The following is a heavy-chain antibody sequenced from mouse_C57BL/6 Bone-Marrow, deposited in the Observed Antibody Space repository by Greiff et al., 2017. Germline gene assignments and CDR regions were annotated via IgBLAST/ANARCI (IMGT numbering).Heavy chain of an antibody. CDR1: GYTFTSYW. J-gene: IGHJ4*01. Sequence: QVQLQQPGAELVKPGASVKLSCKASGYTFTSYWMHWVKQRPGQGLEWIGMIHPNSGSTNYNEKFKGKATLTVDKSSSTAYMQLSSQTSEDSAVYYCGYYGRSYVHYNAMDYWGQGTSVTVSS. CDR2: IHPNSGST. CDR3: GYYGRSYVHYNAMDY. V-gene: IGHV1-64*01. D-gene: IGHD1-1*01.